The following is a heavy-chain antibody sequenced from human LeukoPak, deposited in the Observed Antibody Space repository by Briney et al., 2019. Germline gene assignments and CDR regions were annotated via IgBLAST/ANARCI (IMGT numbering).Heavy chain of an antibody. CDR2: IYHSGFT. J-gene: IGHJ4*02. CDR3: ARHDYLDC. V-gene: IGHV4-59*08. Sequence: SETLSLTCTVSGDSISSYYWSWIRQPPGKGLEWIGHIYHSGFTDYNPSLKSRVSISVDTSKNQFSLKLSSVTAADTAVYYCARHDYLDCWGQGGLVTVSS. CDR1: GDSISSYY.